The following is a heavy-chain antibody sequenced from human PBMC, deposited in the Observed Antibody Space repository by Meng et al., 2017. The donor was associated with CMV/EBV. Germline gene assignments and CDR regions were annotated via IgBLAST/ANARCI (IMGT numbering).Heavy chain of an antibody. V-gene: IGHV3-7*04. D-gene: IGHD3-3*01. CDR3: ARAPGWRFLEWRTWDYFDY. CDR2: IKQVGSEK. Sequence: GGSLRLSCAASGFTCISYWMSWVRQAPGKGLERVANIKQVGSEKYYVDSVKGRFTISRDNAKNSLYLQMNSLRDEDTAEYYCARAPGWRFLEWRTWDYFDYWGQGTLVTVSS. CDR1: GFTCISYW. J-gene: IGHJ4*02.